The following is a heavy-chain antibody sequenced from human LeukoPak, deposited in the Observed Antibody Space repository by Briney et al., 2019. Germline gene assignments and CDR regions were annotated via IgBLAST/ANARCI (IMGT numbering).Heavy chain of an antibody. D-gene: IGHD6-13*01. J-gene: IGHJ5*02. CDR1: GGSISSYY. CDR2: IYYSGST. CDR3: ARVLPTRKAAATNWFDP. V-gene: IGHV4-59*01. Sequence: PSETLSLTCTVSGGSISSYYWSWIRQPPGKGLEWNGYIYYSGSTNYNPSLKSRVTISVDTSKNQFSLKLSSVTAADTAVYYCARVLPTRKAAATNWFDPWGQGTLVTVSS.